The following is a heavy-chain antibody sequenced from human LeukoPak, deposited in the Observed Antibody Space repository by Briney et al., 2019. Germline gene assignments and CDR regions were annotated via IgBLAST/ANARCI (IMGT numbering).Heavy chain of an antibody. CDR1: GFTFSSYA. CDR3: ARAYYYDSSGYYRAGGYYFDY. CDR2: ISYDGSNK. J-gene: IGHJ4*02. D-gene: IGHD3-22*01. Sequence: PGGSLRLSCAASGFTFSSYAMHWVRQAPGKGLEWVAVISYDGSNKYYADSVKGRFTISRDNSKNTLYLQMNSLRAEDTAVYYCARAYYYDSSGYYRAGGYYFDYWGQGTLVTVSS. V-gene: IGHV3-30-3*01.